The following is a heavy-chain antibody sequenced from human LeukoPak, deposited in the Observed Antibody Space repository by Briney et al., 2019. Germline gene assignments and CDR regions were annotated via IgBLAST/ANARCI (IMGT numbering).Heavy chain of an antibody. CDR2: INHSGGT. Sequence: PSETLSLTYAVYGGSFSGYYWSWIRQPPGKGLEWIGEINHSGGTNYNPSLKSRVTMSVDKSRNHFSLNLSSVTAADTAVYYCARVNINNWHSCDYWGQGTLVTVSS. D-gene: IGHD1-1*01. J-gene: IGHJ4*02. CDR1: GGSFSGYY. V-gene: IGHV4-34*01. CDR3: ARVNINNWHSCDY.